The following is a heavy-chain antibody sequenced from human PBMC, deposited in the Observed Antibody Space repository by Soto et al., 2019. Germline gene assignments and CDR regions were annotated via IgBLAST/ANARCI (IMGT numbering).Heavy chain of an antibody. D-gene: IGHD7-27*01. J-gene: IGHJ4*02. V-gene: IGHV1-3*01. CDR1: GYTFTNYW. CDR2: INAGYGNS. Sequence: KISCEASGYTFTNYWIGWVRQAPGQKLEWMGWINAGYGNSKSSQKFQDRVTISRDTSASTAYMELTSLRSEDTAVYYCARDTGDGNFDFWGQGTLVTVSS. CDR3: ARDTGDGNFDF.